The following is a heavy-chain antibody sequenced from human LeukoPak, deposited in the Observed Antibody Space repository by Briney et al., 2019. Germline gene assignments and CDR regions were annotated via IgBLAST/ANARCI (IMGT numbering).Heavy chain of an antibody. Sequence: SETLSLTCTVSGGSVSSGSYYWRWIRQPPGKGLEWIGYIYYSGSTNYNPSLKSRVTISVDTSKNQFSLKLSSVTAADTAVYYCARGEYYYDSSGYSNDYWGQGTLVTVSS. J-gene: IGHJ4*02. D-gene: IGHD3-22*01. CDR3: ARGEYYYDSSGYSNDY. CDR2: IYYSGST. CDR1: GGSVSSGSYY. V-gene: IGHV4-61*01.